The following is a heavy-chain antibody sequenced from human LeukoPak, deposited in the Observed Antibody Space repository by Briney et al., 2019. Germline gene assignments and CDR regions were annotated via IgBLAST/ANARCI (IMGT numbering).Heavy chain of an antibody. Sequence: KTSETLSLTCAVYGGSFSGYYWSWIRQPPGKGLEWIGEINHSGSTNYNPSLKSRVTISVDTSKNQFSLKLSSVTAADTAVYYCAGIYGSGSYGWFDPWGQGTLVTVSS. CDR3: AGIYGSGSYGWFDP. J-gene: IGHJ5*02. D-gene: IGHD3-10*01. CDR2: INHSGST. V-gene: IGHV4-34*01. CDR1: GGSFSGYY.